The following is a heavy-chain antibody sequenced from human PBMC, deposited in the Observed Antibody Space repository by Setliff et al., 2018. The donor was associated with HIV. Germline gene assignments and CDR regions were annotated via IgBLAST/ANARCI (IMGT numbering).Heavy chain of an antibody. D-gene: IGHD6-19*01. CDR3: ARVSRSGWFFDW. CDR1: GGTFSSYA. CDR2: ISAYNGYT. J-gene: IGHJ4*02. V-gene: IGHV1-18*01. Sequence: ASVKVSCKASGGTFSSYAISWVRQAPGQGLEWMGWISAYNGYTKYAQKVQDRVTMTKDTSTSTAYMELRSLRSDDTAVYYCARVSRSGWFFDWWGQGSLVTVS.